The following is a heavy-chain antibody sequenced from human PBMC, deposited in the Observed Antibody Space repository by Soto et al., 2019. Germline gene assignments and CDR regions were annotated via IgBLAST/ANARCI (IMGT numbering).Heavy chain of an antibody. Sequence: GGSLRLSCSVSGFSFTAYAMHWVRQAPNKGLEYVSSISSSGVSTYYADAVKGRFTISRDNSKSSLSLQMSSLRVDDTGVYYCVKDRYVDYWGQGTLVTVSS. CDR1: GFSFTAYA. CDR2: ISSSGVST. V-gene: IGHV3-64D*06. CDR3: VKDRYVDY. J-gene: IGHJ4*02.